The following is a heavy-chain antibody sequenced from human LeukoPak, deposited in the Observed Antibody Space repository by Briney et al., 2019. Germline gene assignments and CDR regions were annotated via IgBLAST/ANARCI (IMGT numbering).Heavy chain of an antibody. CDR2: INHSGST. Sequence: SSETLSLTCAVYGGSFSGYYWSWIRQPPGKGLEWLGEINHSGSTNYNPSLESRVTISVDTSKNQFSLKLSSVTAADTAVYYCARGRAWYSSGWYEGMDFDYWGQGTLVTVSS. V-gene: IGHV4-34*01. CDR3: ARGRAWYSSGWYEGMDFDY. D-gene: IGHD6-19*01. CDR1: GGSFSGYY. J-gene: IGHJ4*02.